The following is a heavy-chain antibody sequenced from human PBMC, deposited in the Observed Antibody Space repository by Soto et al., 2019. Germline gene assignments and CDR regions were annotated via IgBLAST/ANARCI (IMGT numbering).Heavy chain of an antibody. V-gene: IGHV4-34*01. Sequence: QVQLQQWGAGLLKPSETLSLTCAVYGGSFSGYYWSWIRQPPGKGLEWIGEINHSGSTNYNPSLKSRVTITVDTSKNQCSLKLSSVTAADTAVYYCARGRGPRYRGGGLNYWGQGTLVTVSS. CDR3: ARGRGPRYRGGGLNY. CDR1: GGSFSGYY. J-gene: IGHJ4*02. D-gene: IGHD1-1*01. CDR2: INHSGST.